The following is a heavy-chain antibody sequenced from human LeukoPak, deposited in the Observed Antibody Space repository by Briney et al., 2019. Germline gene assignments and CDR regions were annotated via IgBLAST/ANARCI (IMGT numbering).Heavy chain of an antibody. V-gene: IGHV4-34*01. CDR3: ARAYYYYYMDV. CDR1: GFSFSDHY. CDR2: INHSGST. Sequence: GSLRLSCAASGFSFSDHYMEWVRQAPGKGLEWIGEINHSGSTNYNPSLKSRVTISVDTSKNQFSLKLSSVTAADTAVYYCARAYYYYYMDVWGKGTTVTISS. J-gene: IGHJ6*03.